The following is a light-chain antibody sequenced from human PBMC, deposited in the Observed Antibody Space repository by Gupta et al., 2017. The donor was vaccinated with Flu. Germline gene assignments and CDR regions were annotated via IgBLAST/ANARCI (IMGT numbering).Light chain of an antibody. CDR3: MQSNEVPST. CDR1: PSRLYRDRKNY. Sequence: IDCMSSPSRLYRDRKNYFSWYLHKPGKPPQLLIYAVSSLFSGVPSRFSGSGSGTDFTLKINRVQPEDFAIYYCMQSNEVPSTFGGGTKVEIK. J-gene: IGKJ4*01. V-gene: IGKV2D-29*01. CDR2: AVS.